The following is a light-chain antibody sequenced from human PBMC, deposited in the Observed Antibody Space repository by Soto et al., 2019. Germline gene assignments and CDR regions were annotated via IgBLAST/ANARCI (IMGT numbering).Light chain of an antibody. V-gene: IGKV1-9*01. Sequence: IQLTQSPSSLSASVGDRVTITCLASQGISSYLVWYQQKPGKAPKLLIYAASTLQSGVPSRFSGSGSGTDFTLTISSLQPEDFATYYCQHLNGYPQTFGGGTKVEIK. J-gene: IGKJ4*01. CDR1: QGISSY. CDR2: AAS. CDR3: QHLNGYPQT.